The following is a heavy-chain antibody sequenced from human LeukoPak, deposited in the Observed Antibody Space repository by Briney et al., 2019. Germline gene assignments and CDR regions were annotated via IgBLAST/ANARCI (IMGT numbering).Heavy chain of an antibody. CDR2: ISSSSSYI. D-gene: IGHD3-3*01. Sequence: GGSLRLSCAASGFTFSSYSMNWVRQAPGKGLEWVSSISSSSSYIYYADSVKGRFTISRDNAKNSLYLQMNSLRAEDTAVYYCATYYDFWSGYYYKDYWGQGTLVTVSS. J-gene: IGHJ4*02. CDR3: ATYYDFWSGYYYKDY. CDR1: GFTFSSYS. V-gene: IGHV3-21*01.